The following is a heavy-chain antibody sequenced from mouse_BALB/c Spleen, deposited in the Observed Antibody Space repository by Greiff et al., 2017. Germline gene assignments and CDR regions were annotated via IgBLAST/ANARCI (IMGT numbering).Heavy chain of an antibody. J-gene: IGHJ1*01. CDR1: GFTFSSYA. CDR3: ARQASGYFDV. Sequence: EVQRVESGGGLVKPGGSLKLSCAASGFTFSSYAMSWVRQTPEKRLEWVATISSGGSYTYYPDSVKGRFTISRDNAKNTLYLQMSSLRSEDTAMYYCARQASGYFDVWGAGTTVTVSS. V-gene: IGHV5-9-3*01. D-gene: IGHD3-2*02. CDR2: ISSGGSYT.